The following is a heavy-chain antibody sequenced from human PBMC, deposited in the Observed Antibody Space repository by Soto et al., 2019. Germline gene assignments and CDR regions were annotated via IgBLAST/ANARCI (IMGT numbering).Heavy chain of an antibody. Sequence: QLQLQESGPGLVKPSETLSLTCTVSGGSISSSSYYWGWIRQPPGKGLEWIGSIYYSGSTYYNPSLKSRVTISVDTSKNQFSLKLSSVTAADTAVYYCARRNVLRFLEWLSEYSPNDAFDIWGQGTMVTVSS. D-gene: IGHD3-3*01. CDR3: ARRNVLRFLEWLSEYSPNDAFDI. CDR1: GGSISSSSYY. J-gene: IGHJ3*02. CDR2: IYYSGST. V-gene: IGHV4-39*01.